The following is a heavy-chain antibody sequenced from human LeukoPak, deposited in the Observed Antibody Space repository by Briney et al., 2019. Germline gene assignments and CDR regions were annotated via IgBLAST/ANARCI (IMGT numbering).Heavy chain of an antibody. CDR3: ARNDFGSGWLGDY. J-gene: IGHJ4*02. CDR2: IGGSGGGT. Sequence: GGSLRLSCAASGFTVSSNYMSWVRQAPGKGLEWVSTIGGSGGGTYYAESVKGRFIISRDTSKNTLFLQMNSLRAEDTALYYCARNDFGSGWLGDYWGQGTLVTVSS. V-gene: IGHV3-23*01. D-gene: IGHD6-19*01. CDR1: GFTVSSNY.